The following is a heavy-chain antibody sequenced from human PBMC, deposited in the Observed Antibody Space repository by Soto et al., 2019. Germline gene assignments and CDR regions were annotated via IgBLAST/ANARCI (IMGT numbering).Heavy chain of an antibody. CDR2: MSYDGNNK. D-gene: IGHD6-19*01. CDR3: TGVLGSGWIFDY. Sequence: QVQLVESGGGVVQPGRSLRLSCAASGFTFSTYAMNWVRQAPGKGLEWVAIMSYDGNNKYYADSVKGRFTISRDNSKNTLYLQMSSLRAEDTAVYYCTGVLGSGWIFDYWGQGTLVTVAS. V-gene: IGHV3-30-3*01. CDR1: GFTFSTYA. J-gene: IGHJ4*02.